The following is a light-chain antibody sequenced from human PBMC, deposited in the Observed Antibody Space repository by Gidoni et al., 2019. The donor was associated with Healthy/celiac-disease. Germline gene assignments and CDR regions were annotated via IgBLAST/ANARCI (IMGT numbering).Light chain of an antibody. CDR1: QSISSW. CDR3: QQYNSYSPYT. Sequence: DIQMPQSPSTLSASVGDRVTITCRASQSISSWLAWYQQKPGKAPKLLIYKASSLESGVPSRFSGSGSGTEFTLTISSLQPDEFATDYCQQYNSYSPYTFGQGTKLEIK. V-gene: IGKV1-5*03. J-gene: IGKJ2*01. CDR2: KAS.